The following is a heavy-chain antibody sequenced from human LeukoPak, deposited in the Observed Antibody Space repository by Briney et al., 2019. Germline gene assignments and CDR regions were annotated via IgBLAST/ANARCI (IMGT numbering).Heavy chain of an antibody. Sequence: PSETLSLTCTVYGGSISSGGYYWSWVRQHPGTGLEWVGYIYYSWSTYYNPSLKSRVTISVYTSKNQFSLKLSSVTAADTAVYYCARGIVVVPAALGWFDPWGQGTLVTVS. CDR3: ARGIVVVPAALGWFDP. CDR2: IYYSWST. CDR1: GGSISSGGYY. V-gene: IGHV4-31*03. D-gene: IGHD2-2*01. J-gene: IGHJ5*02.